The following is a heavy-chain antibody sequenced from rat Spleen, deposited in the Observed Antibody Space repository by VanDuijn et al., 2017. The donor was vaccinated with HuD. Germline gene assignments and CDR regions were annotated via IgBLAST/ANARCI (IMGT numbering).Heavy chain of an antibody. V-gene: IGHV5-25*01. Sequence: EVQLVESGGGLVQPGRSLKLSCAASGFTFSNYNMAWVRQAPTKGLEWVAYISTGGGSTYYRDSVKGRFTISRDNAKSTLRLQMNSLRSEDTATYYCARRHYGYTDYFDYWGQGVMVTVSS. CDR3: ARRHYGYTDYFDY. CDR1: GFTFSNYN. J-gene: IGHJ2*01. D-gene: IGHD1-9*01. CDR2: ISTGGGST.